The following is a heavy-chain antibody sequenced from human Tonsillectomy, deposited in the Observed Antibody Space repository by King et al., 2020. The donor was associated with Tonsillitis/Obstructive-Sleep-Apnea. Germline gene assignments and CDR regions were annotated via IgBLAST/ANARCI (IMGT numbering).Heavy chain of an antibody. CDR2: INPSGGST. V-gene: IGHV1-46*01. D-gene: IGHD4-23*01. CDR1: GYTFTSYY. CDR3: ARGPPTVVTPADYYYGMDV. Sequence: QLVQSGAEVKKPGASVKVSCKASGYTFTSYYMHWVRQAPGQGLEWMGIINPSGGSTSYAQKFQGRVTMTRDTSTSTVYMELSSLRSEDTAVYYCARGPPTVVTPADYYYGMDVWGQGTTVTVS. J-gene: IGHJ6*02.